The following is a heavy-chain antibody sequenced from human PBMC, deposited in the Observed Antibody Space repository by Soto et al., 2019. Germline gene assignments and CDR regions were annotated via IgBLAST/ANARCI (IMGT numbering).Heavy chain of an antibody. CDR2: IGTSGDT. V-gene: IGHV3-13*04. CDR1: GFSFNNYD. CDR3: ARGGPNWAYYFYGMDV. J-gene: IGHJ6*02. D-gene: IGHD3-16*01. Sequence: GGSLRLSCAASGFSFNNYDMHWVRQATGKVLEWVAAIGTSGDTYYADSVKGRFTISRENGKNSLYLQMSSLRAGDTAVYYCARGGPNWAYYFYGMDVWGRGTTVTVSS.